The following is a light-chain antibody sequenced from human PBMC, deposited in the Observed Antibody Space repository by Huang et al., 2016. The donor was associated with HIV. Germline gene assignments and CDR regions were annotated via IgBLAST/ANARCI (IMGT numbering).Light chain of an antibody. J-gene: IGKJ1*01. Sequence: DIVMTQSPDSLAVSLGERATINCKSSQRVFYSSNSKNYLAWYQQKPGQPPKLLIYWASTRESGVPDRLSGSGSGTDFTLTISSLQAEDVAVYYCQQYYTTPRTFGQGTKVEIK. CDR1: QRVFYSSNSKNY. CDR2: WAS. CDR3: QQYYTTPRT. V-gene: IGKV4-1*01.